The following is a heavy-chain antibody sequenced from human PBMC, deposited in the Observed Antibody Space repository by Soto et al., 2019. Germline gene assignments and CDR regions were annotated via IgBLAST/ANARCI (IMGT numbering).Heavy chain of an antibody. V-gene: IGHV3-23*01. CDR3: AKDRHGAAAGPTKFYGMDV. CDR2: ISGSGDRT. J-gene: IGHJ6*02. D-gene: IGHD6-13*01. Sequence: EVQLLESGGGLVQPGGSLRLSCAASGFTFSSYAMSWVRQAPGKGLEWVSVISGSGDRTYYADSVRGRFTISRDNANNTLYLQMNSLRDEDTAVYYCAKDRHGAAAGPTKFYGMDVWGQGTTVTFSS. CDR1: GFTFSSYA.